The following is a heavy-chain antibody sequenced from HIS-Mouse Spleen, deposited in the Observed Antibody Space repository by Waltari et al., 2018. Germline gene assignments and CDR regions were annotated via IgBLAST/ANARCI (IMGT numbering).Heavy chain of an antibody. D-gene: IGHD7-27*01. V-gene: IGHV4-39*01. CDR2: IYYSGGT. J-gene: IGHJ3*02. CDR3: ARPTGEYAFDI. CDR1: GGSISSSSYY. Sequence: QLQLQESGPGLVKPSETLSLTCTVSGGSISSSSYYWGWIRQPPGKGLEWIGSIYYSGGTSYTPSLKSRVTISVDTSKNQFSLKLSSVTAADTAVYYCARPTGEYAFDIWGQGTMVTVSS.